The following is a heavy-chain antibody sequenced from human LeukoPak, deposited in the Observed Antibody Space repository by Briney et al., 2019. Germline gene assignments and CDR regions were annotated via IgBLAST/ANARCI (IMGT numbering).Heavy chain of an antibody. CDR2: TYYRSKWYN. Sequence: SQTLSLTCAISGDSVSSNSAAWNWIRQSPSRGLEWLGRTYYRSKWYNDYAVSVKSRITINPDTSKNQFSLQLNSVTPEDTAVYYCARDGIAVAGWYYYYMDVWGKGTTVTVSS. D-gene: IGHD6-19*01. J-gene: IGHJ6*03. CDR3: ARDGIAVAGWYYYYMDV. V-gene: IGHV6-1*01. CDR1: GDSVSSNSAA.